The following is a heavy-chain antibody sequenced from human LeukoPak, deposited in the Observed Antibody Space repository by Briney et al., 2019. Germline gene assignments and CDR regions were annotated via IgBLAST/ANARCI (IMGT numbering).Heavy chain of an antibody. V-gene: IGHV3-15*05. Sequence: SGGSLRLSCVASGFTFSNVWMNWVRQAPGKGLEWVGHIKSKTDGGTTDYAVPVKGRFTISRDNSKNTLYLQMNSVRAEDTAVYDCAKGGADFWSGHYMDVWGKGTTVTVSS. J-gene: IGHJ6*03. CDR1: GFTFSNVW. D-gene: IGHD3-3*01. CDR3: AKGGADFWSGHYMDV. CDR2: IKSKTDGGTT.